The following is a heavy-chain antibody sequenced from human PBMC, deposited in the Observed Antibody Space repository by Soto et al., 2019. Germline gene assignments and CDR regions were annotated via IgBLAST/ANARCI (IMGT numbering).Heavy chain of an antibody. CDR1: GGSISSSSYY. D-gene: IGHD3-3*01. CDR3: ARPVGGGITSFGVAPRGVSWYFDR. J-gene: IGHJ2*01. V-gene: IGHV4-39*01. CDR2: IYYSGST. Sequence: QLQLQESGPGLVKPSETLSLTCTVSGGSISSSSYYWGWIRQPPGKGLEWIGSIYYSGSTYYNPSLTSRGTISVDTSKNQFSQKLSSVTAADTAVYFCARPVGGGITSFGVAPRGVSWYFDRWGRGTLVTVSS.